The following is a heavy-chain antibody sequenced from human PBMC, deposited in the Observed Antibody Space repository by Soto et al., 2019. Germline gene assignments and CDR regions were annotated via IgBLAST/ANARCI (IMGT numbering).Heavy chain of an antibody. CDR3: ARSQPYSSGWYGPSFYY. CDR2: IHYIGST. CDR1: GGSISNNY. Sequence: SETLSLTCTVAGGSISNNYWSWIRQPPGKGLEWIGYIHYIGSTNYNPSLKSRVTISVDTSENQFSLKLTSMTAADTAVYFCARSQPYSSGWYGPSFYYWGQGTLVTVS. D-gene: IGHD6-19*01. V-gene: IGHV4-59*08. J-gene: IGHJ4*02.